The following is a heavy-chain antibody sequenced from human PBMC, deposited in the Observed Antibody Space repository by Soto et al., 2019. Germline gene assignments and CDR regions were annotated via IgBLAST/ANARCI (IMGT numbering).Heavy chain of an antibody. CDR3: ARGWLRDPGMH. CDR2: ISSSSTYI. V-gene: IGHV3-21*01. D-gene: IGHD5-12*01. Sequence: EVQLVESGGDLVKPGGSLSLSCAASGFTFSSYNMNWVRQAPGKGPEWLSSISSSSTYIYYAHSMKGRFTISRDNARNSLYLQMNSLRAEDTAVYYCARGWLRDPGMHWGQGTLVTVSS. J-gene: IGHJ4*02. CDR1: GFTFSSYN.